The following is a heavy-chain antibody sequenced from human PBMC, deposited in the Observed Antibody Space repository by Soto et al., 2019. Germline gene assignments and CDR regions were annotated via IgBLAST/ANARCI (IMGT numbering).Heavy chain of an antibody. CDR1: GYSISSGYY. V-gene: IGHV4-38-2*01. J-gene: IGHJ5*02. CDR2: IYHSGST. D-gene: IGHD2-15*01. CDR3: ARAWSGVVVDWFDP. Sequence: KPSETLSLTCAVSGYSISSGYYWGWIRQPPGKGLEWIGSIYHSGSTYYNPSLKSRVTISVDTSKNQFSLKLSSVTAADTAVYYCARAWSGVVVDWFDPWGQGTLVTVSS.